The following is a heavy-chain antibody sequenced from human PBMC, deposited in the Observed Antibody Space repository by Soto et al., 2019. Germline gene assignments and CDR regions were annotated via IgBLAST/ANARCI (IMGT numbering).Heavy chain of an antibody. CDR2: SSADSGYT. V-gene: IGHV1-18*01. J-gene: IGHJ6*02. CDR1: GYIFTTYG. Sequence: QIQLVQSGGGVERPGASVTVSCEASGYIFTTYGLSWVRQTPAHGREWMGWSSADSGYTQYAQFLQDRLTMTRDTSTNTGYMELRDLTSDDTGIYYCARDRPPGSLYGMDAWGQGTAVTVSS. CDR3: ARDRPPGSLYGMDA.